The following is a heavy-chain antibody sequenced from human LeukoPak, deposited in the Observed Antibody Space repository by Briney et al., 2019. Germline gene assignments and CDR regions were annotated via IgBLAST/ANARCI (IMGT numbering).Heavy chain of an antibody. D-gene: IGHD2-2*01. CDR1: GGSFSGYY. CDR2: INHSGST. Sequence: SETLSLTCAVYGGSFSGYYWSWIRQPPGKGLEWIGEINHSGSTNYNPSLKSRVTISVDTSKNQFSLKLSSVTAADTAVYYCARRGYCSSTSCSGGWFDPWGQGTLVTVSS. V-gene: IGHV4-34*01. J-gene: IGHJ5*02. CDR3: ARRGYCSSTSCSGGWFDP.